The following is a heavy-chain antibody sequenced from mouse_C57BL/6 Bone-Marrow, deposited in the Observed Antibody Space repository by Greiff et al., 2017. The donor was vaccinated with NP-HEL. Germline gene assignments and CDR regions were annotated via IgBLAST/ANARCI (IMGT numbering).Heavy chain of an antibody. CDR3: ARTGRWLLFAWFAY. CDR1: GYTFTSYW. J-gene: IGHJ3*01. V-gene: IGHV1-7*01. Sequence: VQLQQSGAELAKPGASVKLSCKASGYTFTSYWMHWVKQRPGQGLEWIGYIYPSSGYTKYNQKFKDKATLTADKSSSTAYMQLRSLTSEDSAVYYCARTGRWLLFAWFAYWGQGTRVTVTA. CDR2: IYPSSGYT. D-gene: IGHD2-3*01.